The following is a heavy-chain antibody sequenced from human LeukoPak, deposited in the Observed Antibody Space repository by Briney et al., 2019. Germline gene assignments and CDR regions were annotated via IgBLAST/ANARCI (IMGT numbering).Heavy chain of an antibody. Sequence: GGSLRLSCAASGFTFSSFAMSWVRQAPGEGLEWVSAISDSGGSTYYADSVKGRFTISRDNSKNTLYLQMNSLRAEDTAVYYCAKVIRGTKLFDYWGQGTLVTVSS. CDR3: AKVIRGTKLFDY. CDR1: GFTFSSFA. J-gene: IGHJ4*02. CDR2: ISDSGGST. V-gene: IGHV3-23*01. D-gene: IGHD1-26*01.